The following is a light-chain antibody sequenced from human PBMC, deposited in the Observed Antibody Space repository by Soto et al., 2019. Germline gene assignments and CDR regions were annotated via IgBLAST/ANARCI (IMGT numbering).Light chain of an antibody. J-gene: IGKJ2*01. V-gene: IGKV1-6*01. CDR2: GTS. CDR1: QDSRNA. CDR3: LQEYNYPYT. Sequence: AIQITQSPSSLSVSVGVRVTITCRASQDSRNALGWYQQQPGKAPKLLIYGTSNLQSGVPSRFSGSGSGTDFTLTISSLQPEDFATYYCLQEYNYPYTFGQGTTLEIK.